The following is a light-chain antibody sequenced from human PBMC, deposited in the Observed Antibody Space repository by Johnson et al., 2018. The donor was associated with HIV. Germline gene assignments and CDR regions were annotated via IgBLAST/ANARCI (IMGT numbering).Light chain of an antibody. CDR3: GTWDNSLSTGAV. J-gene: IGLJ1*01. CDR1: SSNIGNNY. V-gene: IGLV1-51*02. CDR2: ENN. Sequence: VLTQPPSVSAAPGQKVTISCSGSSSNIGNNYVSWYQQLPGTAPKVLIHENNKRPSGIPDRFSGSKSGTSATLGITGLQTGDEADYYCGTWDNSLSTGAVFGTGTKVTGL.